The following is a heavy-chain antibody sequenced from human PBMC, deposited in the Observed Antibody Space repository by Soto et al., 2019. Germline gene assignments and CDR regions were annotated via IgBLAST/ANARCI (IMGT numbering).Heavy chain of an antibody. CDR2: IYWDGDK. Sequence: QITLKESSPALVKPTQTLTLTCSFSGFSLSTSAVGVGWIRQPPGKALEWLALIYWDGDKRYSPSLKSRLTITKDTSKNQVVLTMTNMDPVDTATNFCVHSRGSPQYYYYYSLDVWGQETTVTVSS. CDR3: VHSRGSPQYYYYYSLDV. V-gene: IGHV2-5*02. CDR1: GFSLSTSAVG. D-gene: IGHD1-26*01. J-gene: IGHJ6*02.